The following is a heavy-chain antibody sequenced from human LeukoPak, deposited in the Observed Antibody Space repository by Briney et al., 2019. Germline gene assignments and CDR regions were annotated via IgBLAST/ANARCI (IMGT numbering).Heavy chain of an antibody. J-gene: IGHJ4*02. D-gene: IGHD3-3*01. CDR2: IYPGDSDT. Sequence: GESLKISCKGSGYSFTSYWIGWVRQMPGKGLEWMGIIYPGDSDTRYSPSFQGQVTISADKSISTAYLQWSSLKASDTAMYYCARRAVFGVVIILPFDVYFDYWGQGTLVTVSS. CDR1: GYSFTSYW. V-gene: IGHV5-51*01. CDR3: ARRAVFGVVIILPFDVYFDY.